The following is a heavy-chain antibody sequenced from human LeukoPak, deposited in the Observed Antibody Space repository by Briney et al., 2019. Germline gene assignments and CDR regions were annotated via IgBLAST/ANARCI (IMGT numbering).Heavy chain of an antibody. CDR3: ARGKHCSGGSCGRFDP. J-gene: IGHJ5*02. D-gene: IGHD2-15*01. Sequence: PSETLSLICAVYGGSFSGYYWSWIRQPPGKGLEWIGEINHSGSTNYNPSLKSRVTISVDTSKNQFSLKLSSVTAADTAVYYCARGKHCSGGSCGRFDPWGQGTLVTVSS. CDR2: INHSGST. CDR1: GGSFSGYY. V-gene: IGHV4-34*01.